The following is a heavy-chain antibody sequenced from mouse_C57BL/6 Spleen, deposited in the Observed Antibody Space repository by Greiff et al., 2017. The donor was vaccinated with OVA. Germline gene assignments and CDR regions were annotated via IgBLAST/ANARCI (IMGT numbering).Heavy chain of an antibody. CDR3: ARGDSNHYYAMDY. J-gene: IGHJ4*01. CDR2: IWSGGST. V-gene: IGHV2-2*01. D-gene: IGHD2-5*01. Sequence: QVQLKESGPGLVQPSQSLSITCTVSGFSLTSYGVHWVRQSPGQGLEWLGVIWSGGSTDYNAAFISRLSISKDNSKSQVFFKMNSLQADDTAIYYCARGDSNHYYAMDYWGQGTSVTVSS. CDR1: GFSLTSYG.